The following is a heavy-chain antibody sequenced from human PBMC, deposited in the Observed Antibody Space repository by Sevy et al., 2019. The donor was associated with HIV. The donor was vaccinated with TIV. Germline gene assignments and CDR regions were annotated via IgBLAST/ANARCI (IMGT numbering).Heavy chain of an antibody. Sequence: ASVKVSCKASGGTFSNYALSWARQAPGQGLEWMGGIIPIFGTTNFAQRFQGRVTITADEFTITANMELSSLRSADTAVYYCARTPILVIPGATDLYCDNWGQGTLVTVSS. J-gene: IGHJ4*02. CDR1: GGTFSNYA. CDR3: ARTPILVIPGATDLYCDN. V-gene: IGHV1-69*13. D-gene: IGHD2-2*01. CDR2: IIPIFGTT.